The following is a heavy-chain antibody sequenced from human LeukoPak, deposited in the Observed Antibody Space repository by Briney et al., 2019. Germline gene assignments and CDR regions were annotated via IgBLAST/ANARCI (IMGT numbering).Heavy chain of an antibody. J-gene: IGHJ4*02. CDR2: MNPNSGAT. CDR1: GGTFSSYA. D-gene: IGHD7-27*01. Sequence: ASVKVSCKASGGTFSSYAINWLRQATGQGPEWMGWMNPNSGATGYAQKFQGRVTMTRSTSLNTAYMELSSLRSEDTAEYYCARAPRNWGFDYWGQGTLVTVSS. V-gene: IGHV1-8*02. CDR3: ARAPRNWGFDY.